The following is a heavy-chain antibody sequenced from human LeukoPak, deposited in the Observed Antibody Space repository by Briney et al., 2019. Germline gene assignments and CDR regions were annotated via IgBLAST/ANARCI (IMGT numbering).Heavy chain of an antibody. J-gene: IGHJ3*02. V-gene: IGHV4-59*01. CDR3: ARVFVEWLLPDAFDI. Sequence: SETLSLTCTVSGGSISSYYWSWIRQPPEKGLEWIGYIYYSGSTNYNPSLKSRVTISVDTSKNQFSLKLSSVTAADTAVYYCARVFVEWLLPDAFDIWGQGTMVTVSS. CDR1: GGSISSYY. D-gene: IGHD3-3*01. CDR2: IYYSGST.